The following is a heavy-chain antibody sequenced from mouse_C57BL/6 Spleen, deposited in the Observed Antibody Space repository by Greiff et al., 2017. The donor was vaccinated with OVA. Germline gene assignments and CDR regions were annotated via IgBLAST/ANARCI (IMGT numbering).Heavy chain of an antibody. V-gene: IGHV1-26*01. CDR2: INPNNGGT. D-gene: IGHD1-1*01. Sequence: VQLQQSRPELVKPGASVKISCKASGYTFADYYMNWVKQSHGKSLEWIGDINPNNGGTSYNQKFKGKATLTVDKSSSTAYMELRSLTSEDSAVYYCARGYYGSSYGAWFAYWGQGTLVTVSA. CDR1: GYTFADYY. CDR3: ARGYYGSSYGAWFAY. J-gene: IGHJ3*01.